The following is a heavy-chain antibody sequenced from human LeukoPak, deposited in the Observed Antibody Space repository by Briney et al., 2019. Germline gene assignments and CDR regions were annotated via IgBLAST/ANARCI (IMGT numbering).Heavy chain of an antibody. J-gene: IGHJ4*02. CDR2: ISGSGGST. CDR3: AKDIPVVPAALCAY. D-gene: IGHD2-2*01. Sequence: GGSLRLSCAASGFTFSSYAMSWVRQAPGKGLEWVSAISGSGGSTYSADSVKGRLTISRDNSKNTLYLQMNSLRAEDTAVYYCAKDIPVVPAALCAYWGPGTLVTVSS. V-gene: IGHV3-23*01. CDR1: GFTFSSYA.